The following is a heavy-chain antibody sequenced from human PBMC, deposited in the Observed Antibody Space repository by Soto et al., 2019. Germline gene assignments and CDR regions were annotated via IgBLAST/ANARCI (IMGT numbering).Heavy chain of an antibody. Sequence: QLVESGGGLVQPGGSLRLSCVASGFTFSDYWIHWVRQAPGKELVWVSRINGDGSITNYADSVKGRFTISRDNAKNTLFLQMNSLRAEDTALYYCARDKAGTGDYWGQGTLVTVSS. D-gene: IGHD1-1*01. CDR1: GFTFSDYW. CDR2: INGDGSIT. CDR3: ARDKAGTGDY. V-gene: IGHV3-74*01. J-gene: IGHJ4*02.